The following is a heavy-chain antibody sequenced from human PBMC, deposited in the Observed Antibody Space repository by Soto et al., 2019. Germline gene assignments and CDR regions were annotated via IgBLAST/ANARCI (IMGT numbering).Heavy chain of an antibody. Sequence: GGSLRLSCAASGFTFSSYTMSWVRQAPGKGLEWVSTISGSGSSTYSADSVKGRFTISRDNSKNTLYLQMNSLRVEDTAIYYCAKAWGIDYWGQATLVTVSS. CDR3: AKAWGIDY. CDR1: GFTFSSYT. D-gene: IGHD7-27*01. J-gene: IGHJ4*02. CDR2: ISGSGSST. V-gene: IGHV3-23*01.